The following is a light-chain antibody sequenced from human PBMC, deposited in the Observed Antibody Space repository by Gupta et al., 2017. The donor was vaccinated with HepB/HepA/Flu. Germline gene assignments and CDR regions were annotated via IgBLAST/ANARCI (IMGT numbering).Light chain of an antibody. CDR2: WAS. CDR3: QQYFSTPLT. V-gene: IGKV4-1*01. Sequence: DIVMTQSPDSLAVSLGERATINCKSSQSILYRSNNNNYLAWYQQKPGQPPKLLFYWASTRESGVPDRFSGSGSGTDFTLTISILHAEDVAVYYCQQYFSTPLTFGGGTKVEIK. CDR1: QSILYRSNNNNY. J-gene: IGKJ4*01.